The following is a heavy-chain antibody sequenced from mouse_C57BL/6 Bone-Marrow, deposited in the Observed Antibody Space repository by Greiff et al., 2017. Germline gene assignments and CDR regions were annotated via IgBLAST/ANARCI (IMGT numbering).Heavy chain of an antibody. CDR1: GYTFTSYG. D-gene: IGHD1-1*01. CDR3: AGGGSSAHFDY. Sequence: LQESGAELARPGASVKLSCKASGYTFTSYGISWVKQSTGQGLEWIGEIYPRSGNTYYNEKFKGKVTLTADKSSSTAYMEHRSLTSEDSAVYVLAGGGSSAHFDYWGQGTTLTVSS. CDR2: IYPRSGNT. V-gene: IGHV1-81*01. J-gene: IGHJ2*01.